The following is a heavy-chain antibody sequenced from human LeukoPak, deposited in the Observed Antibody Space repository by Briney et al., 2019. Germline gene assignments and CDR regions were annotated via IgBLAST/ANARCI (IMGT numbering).Heavy chain of an antibody. CDR1: GGSISSIGYY. J-gene: IGHJ4*02. V-gene: IGHV4-39*01. Sequence: SETLSLTCTVSGGSISSIGYYWGWLRQPPGKEREGIGRIYYSRSTYYNPYLKSRVTISVAPCKIQFYLKLSSVTAAATAVYYCARLSRRYSDSSGYLTYFDYWGQGTLVTVSS. CDR3: ARLSRRYSDSSGYLTYFDY. CDR2: IYYSRST. D-gene: IGHD3-22*01.